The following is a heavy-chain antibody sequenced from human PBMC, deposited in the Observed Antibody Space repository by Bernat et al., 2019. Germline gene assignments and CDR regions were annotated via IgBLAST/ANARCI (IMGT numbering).Heavy chain of an antibody. J-gene: IGHJ3*02. V-gene: IGHV1-18*01. CDR1: GYTFTSYG. CDR3: ARDNRFRERGSYYNAFDI. D-gene: IGHD1-26*01. CDR2: ISAYNGNT. Sequence: QVQLVQSGAEVKKPGASVKVSCKASGYTFTSYGISWVRQAPGQGLEWMGWISAYNGNTNYAQKLQGRVTMPTDTSTSTAYMELRSLRSDDTAVYYCARDNRFRERGSYYNAFDIWGQGTMVTVSS.